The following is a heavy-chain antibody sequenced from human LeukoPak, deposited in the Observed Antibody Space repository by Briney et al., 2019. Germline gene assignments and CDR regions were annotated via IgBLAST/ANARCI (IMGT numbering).Heavy chain of an antibody. J-gene: IGHJ4*02. CDR1: GGSISSGGFH. V-gene: IGHV4-31*03. CDR2: IYYSGST. Sequence: SETLSLTCTVSGGSISSGGFHWSWIRQHPGKGLEWIGYIYYSGSTYYNPSLKSRVTISVDTSKIQFSLKLSSVTAADTAVYYCARDSPPEFWGQGTLVTVSS. CDR3: ARDSPPEF.